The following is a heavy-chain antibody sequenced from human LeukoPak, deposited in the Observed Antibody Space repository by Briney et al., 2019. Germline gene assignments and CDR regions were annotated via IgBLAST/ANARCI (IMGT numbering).Heavy chain of an antibody. CDR3: VRDRAPWGGALGGAKGMDV. CDR2: ISSNGGST. V-gene: IGHV3-64D*06. D-gene: IGHD3-10*01. Sequence: GGSLRLSCSASGFTFSSYAMHWVRQAPGKGLEYVSAISSNGGSTYYADSVKGRFTISRDNSKNTLYLQMSSLRAEDTAVYYCVRDRAPWGGALGGAKGMDVWGEGTTVTVSS. CDR1: GFTFSSYA. J-gene: IGHJ6*04.